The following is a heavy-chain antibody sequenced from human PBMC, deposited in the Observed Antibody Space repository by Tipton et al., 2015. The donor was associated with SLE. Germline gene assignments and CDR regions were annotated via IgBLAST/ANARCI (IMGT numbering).Heavy chain of an antibody. CDR3: ARFGIAVAGPPAAFDI. CDR2: INHSGST. D-gene: IGHD6-19*01. J-gene: IGHJ3*02. CDR1: GGSFSGYY. Sequence: TLSLTCAVYGGSFSGYYWSWIRQPSGKGLEWIGEINHSGSTNYNPSLKSRVTISVDTSKNQFSLKLSSVTAADTAVYYCARFGIAVAGPPAAFDIWGQGTMVTVSS. V-gene: IGHV4-34*01.